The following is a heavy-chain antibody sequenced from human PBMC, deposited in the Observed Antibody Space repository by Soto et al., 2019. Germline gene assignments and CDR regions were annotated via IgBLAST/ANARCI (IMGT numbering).Heavy chain of an antibody. Sequence: SETLSLTCAVYGGSFSGYYWSWIRQPPGKGLEWIGEINHSGSTNYNPSLKSRVTISVDTSKNQFSLKLSSVTAADTAVYYCARGADWWFSSMAGYYYYGMDVWGQGTTVT. CDR2: INHSGST. CDR3: ARGADWWFSSMAGYYYYGMDV. V-gene: IGHV4-34*01. D-gene: IGHD6-13*01. J-gene: IGHJ6*02. CDR1: GGSFSGYY.